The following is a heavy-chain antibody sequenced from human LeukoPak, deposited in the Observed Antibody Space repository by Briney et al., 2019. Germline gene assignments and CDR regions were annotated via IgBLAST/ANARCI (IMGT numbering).Heavy chain of an antibody. CDR3: AILSIAAAEIDY. J-gene: IGHJ4*02. Sequence: ASVKVSCKASGGTFSSYANSWVRQAPGQGLEWMGGIIPIFGTANYAQKFQGRVTITTDESTSTAYMELSSLRSEDTAVYYCAILSIAAAEIDYWGQGTLVTVSS. CDR2: IIPIFGTA. D-gene: IGHD6-13*01. CDR1: GGTFSSYA. V-gene: IGHV1-69*05.